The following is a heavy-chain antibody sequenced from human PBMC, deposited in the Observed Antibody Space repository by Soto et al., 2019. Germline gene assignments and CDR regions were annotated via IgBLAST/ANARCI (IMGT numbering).Heavy chain of an antibody. Sequence: PGGSLRLSCAASGFTFSSYGMHWVRQAPGKGLEWVAVISYDGSNKYYADSVKGRFTISRDNSKNTLYLQMNSLRAEDTAVYYCAKDAVAGTLVGRYYYYGMDVWGQGTTVTVSS. CDR1: GFTFSSYG. D-gene: IGHD6-19*01. CDR2: ISYDGSNK. CDR3: AKDAVAGTLVGRYYYYGMDV. J-gene: IGHJ6*02. V-gene: IGHV3-30*18.